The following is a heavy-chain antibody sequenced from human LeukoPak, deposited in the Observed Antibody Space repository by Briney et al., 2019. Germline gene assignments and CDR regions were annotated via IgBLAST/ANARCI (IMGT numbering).Heavy chain of an antibody. D-gene: IGHD1-7*01. CDR1: GGTFSSYA. CDR2: IIPIFGTA. J-gene: IGHJ4*02. V-gene: IGHV1-69*05. Sequence: SVKVSCKASGGTFSSYAISWVRQAPGQGLEWMGGIIPIFGTANYAQKFQGRVTITTDESTSTAYMELSSLRSEDTAVYYCAREADLTGTTCYFDYWGQGTLVTVSS. CDR3: AREADLTGTTCYFDY.